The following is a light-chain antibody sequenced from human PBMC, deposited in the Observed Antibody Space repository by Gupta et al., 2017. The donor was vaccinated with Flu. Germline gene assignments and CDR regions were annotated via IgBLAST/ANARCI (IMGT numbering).Light chain of an antibody. J-gene: IGKJ3*01. CDR2: SAS. V-gene: IGKV1-17*01. CDR3: LQHNSFPFT. Sequence: HSPGKAPRRPIYSASSLQSEVPSRFSGSGSGTKFTLTISRLQPEDFATYFCLQHNSFPFTLGQGTKVDI.